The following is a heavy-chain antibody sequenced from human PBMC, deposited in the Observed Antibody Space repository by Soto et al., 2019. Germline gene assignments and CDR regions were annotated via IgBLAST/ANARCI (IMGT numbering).Heavy chain of an antibody. Sequence: EVQLVESGGGLVQPGGSLRLSCAASGFSFSSYWMSWVRQAPGKGLEWVANIKQDGSEKYYVDSVKGRFTISRDNDKNSLYLQMNSLRADDTAVYYCARAKWNYDYWGQGTLVTVSS. V-gene: IGHV3-7*01. J-gene: IGHJ4*02. CDR1: GFSFSSYW. D-gene: IGHD1-7*01. CDR3: ARAKWNYDY. CDR2: IKQDGSEK.